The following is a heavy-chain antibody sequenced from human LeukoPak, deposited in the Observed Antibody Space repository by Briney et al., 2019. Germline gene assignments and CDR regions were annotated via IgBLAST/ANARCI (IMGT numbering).Heavy chain of an antibody. Sequence: GGSLRLSCAASGFTFSSFAMSWVRQAPGKGLEWVADMSHDGKKINYADSVKGRFDISRDNSKNTLYLQMNSLRPEDTAIYYCVTDITMVRGGSWGQGTLVTVSS. V-gene: IGHV3-30*09. J-gene: IGHJ4*02. D-gene: IGHD3-10*01. CDR2: MSHDGKKI. CDR3: VTDITMVRGGS. CDR1: GFTFSSFA.